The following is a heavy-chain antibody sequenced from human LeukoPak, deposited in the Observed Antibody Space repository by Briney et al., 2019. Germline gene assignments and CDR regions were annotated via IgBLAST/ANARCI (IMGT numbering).Heavy chain of an antibody. D-gene: IGHD6-13*01. CDR2: IIPIFGTA. V-gene: IGHV1-69*13. Sequence: ASVKVSCKASGYTFTGYYMHWVRQAPGQGLEWMGGIIPIFGTANYAQKFQGRVTITADESTSTAYMELSSLRSEDTAVYYCARGATTYSSSWYSFDYWGQGTLVTVSS. CDR3: ARGATTYSSSWYSFDY. CDR1: GYTFTGYY. J-gene: IGHJ4*02.